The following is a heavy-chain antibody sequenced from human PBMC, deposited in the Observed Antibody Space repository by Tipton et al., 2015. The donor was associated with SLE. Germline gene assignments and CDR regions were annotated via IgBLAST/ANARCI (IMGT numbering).Heavy chain of an antibody. CDR3: ARLGGSGTAFDV. Sequence: TLSLTCTVSGYSIRSGYYWGWILQSPGKGLEWIGSIYQSGSTYYKPSLRSRVTISVDTSKNQFSLNLTSVTASDTAVYYCARLGGSGTAFDVWGQGTLVTVSA. V-gene: IGHV4-38-2*02. CDR1: GYSIRSGYY. J-gene: IGHJ3*01. CDR2: IYQSGST. D-gene: IGHD3-10*01.